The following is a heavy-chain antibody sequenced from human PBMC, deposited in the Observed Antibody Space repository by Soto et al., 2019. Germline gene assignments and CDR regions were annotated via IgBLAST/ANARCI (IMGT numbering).Heavy chain of an antibody. CDR1: EFSLSTSGVG. J-gene: IGHJ4*02. V-gene: IGHV2-5*01. CDR3: ARDVVASFDN. Sequence: QITLKESGPTLVRPTQPLTLTCTCSEFSLSTSGVGVGWIRQPQGKALEWLALIFWNDDKRYSPSLKSRLTITKDTSKNQVVLTMTNMDPVNTATYYCARDVVASFDNRGQGTLVTVSS. D-gene: IGHD2-15*01. CDR2: IFWNDDK.